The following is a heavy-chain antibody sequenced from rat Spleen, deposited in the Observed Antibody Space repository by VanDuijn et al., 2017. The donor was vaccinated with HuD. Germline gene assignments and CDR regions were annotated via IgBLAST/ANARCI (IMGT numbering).Heavy chain of an antibody. Sequence: EVQLVASGGGLVQPGGSLKLSCAASGFTFSDYNMAWVRQAPKKGLEWVATISFDGSNTYYPDSVKGRFTISRDNTKSILYLQMNSLRSEDTATYYCTREDWAFDYWGQGVMVTVSS. J-gene: IGHJ2*01. V-gene: IGHV5-7*01. D-gene: IGHD4-2*01. CDR3: TREDWAFDY. CDR2: ISFDGSNT. CDR1: GFTFSDYN.